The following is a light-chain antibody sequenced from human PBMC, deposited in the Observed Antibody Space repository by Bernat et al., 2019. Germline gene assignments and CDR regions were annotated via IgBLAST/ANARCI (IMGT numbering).Light chain of an antibody. V-gene: IGKV3-15*01. J-gene: IGKJ1*01. CDR1: QSVSSN. Sequence: EIVMTQSPATLSVSPGERATLSCRASQSVSSNLAWYQQKPGQAPRLLIYGASTRATGIPARFSGSGSGTDFTLTISSLQPEDFATYYCQLSDSNLSWTFGQGTKVEI. CDR3: QLSDSNLSWT. CDR2: GAS.